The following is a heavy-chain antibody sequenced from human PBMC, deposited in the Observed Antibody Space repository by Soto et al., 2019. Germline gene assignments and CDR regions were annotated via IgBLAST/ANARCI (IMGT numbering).Heavy chain of an antibody. Sequence: QVQLVQSGAEVKKPGASVKVSCKASGYTFTSYGISWVRQAPGQGLEWMGWFSAYNGNTNYAHKLQGRVTMTTDTSTSTAYMELRSLRSDDTAVYYCASTKFPRDFWSGYYLGYYYYGMDVWGQGTTVTVSS. CDR2: FSAYNGNT. J-gene: IGHJ6*02. D-gene: IGHD3-3*01. V-gene: IGHV1-18*04. CDR3: ASTKFPRDFWSGYYLGYYYYGMDV. CDR1: GYTFTSYG.